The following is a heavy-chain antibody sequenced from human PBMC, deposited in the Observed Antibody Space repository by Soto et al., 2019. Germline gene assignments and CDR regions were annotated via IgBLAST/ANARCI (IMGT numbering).Heavy chain of an antibody. D-gene: IGHD5-12*01. Sequence: EVQLVQSGAEEKKPGESLRISCKGSGYSFTSYWISWVRQMPGKGLEWMGRIDPSDSYTNYSPSFQGHVTISADKSISTAYLQWSTLKASDTAMYYCASGDGYNPYYYGMDVWGQGTTVTVSS. J-gene: IGHJ6*02. CDR2: IDPSDSYT. V-gene: IGHV5-10-1*01. CDR1: GYSFTSYW. CDR3: ASGDGYNPYYYGMDV.